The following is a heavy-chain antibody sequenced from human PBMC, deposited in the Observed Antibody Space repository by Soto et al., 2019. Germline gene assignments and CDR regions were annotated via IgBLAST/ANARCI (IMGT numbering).Heavy chain of an antibody. V-gene: IGHV1-69*01. D-gene: IGHD6-13*01. CDR3: GRGRGGIVAPSGAYFDD. J-gene: IGHJ4*02. CDR2: IIPIFGTA. CDR1: GGTFSSYA. Sequence: QVQLVQSGAEVKKPGSSVKVSCKASGGTFSSYAISWVRQAPGQGLEWMGRIIPIFGTANYAQKFQGRGTITADESTRTAYMELSSLRSEDTAVYYCGRGRGGIVAPSGAYFDDWGQGTLVTVSS.